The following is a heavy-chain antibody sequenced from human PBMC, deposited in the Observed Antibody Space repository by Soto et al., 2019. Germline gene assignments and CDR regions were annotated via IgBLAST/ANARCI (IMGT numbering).Heavy chain of an antibody. CDR3: ARVMIAAAPDDAFEI. CDR1: GYTFTGYY. J-gene: IGHJ3*02. CDR2: INPNSGGT. Sequence: ASVKVSCKASGYTFTGYYMHWVRQAPGQGLEWIGWINPNSGGTNYAQKFQGWVTMTRDTSISTAYMELSRLRSDDTAVYYCARVMIAAAPDDAFEIWGQGTMVTVSS. D-gene: IGHD6-13*01. V-gene: IGHV1-2*04.